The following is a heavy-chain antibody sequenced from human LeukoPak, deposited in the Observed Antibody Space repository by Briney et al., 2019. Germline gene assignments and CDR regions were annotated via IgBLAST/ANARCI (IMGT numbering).Heavy chain of an antibody. D-gene: IGHD1-1*01. CDR2: ISWNSGSI. J-gene: IGHJ4*02. CDR3: ARQPPDY. V-gene: IGHV3-9*01. CDR1: GFTFDDYA. Sequence: GGSLRLSCAASGFTFDDYAMHWVRQAPGKGLEWVSGISWNSGSIGYADSVKGRFTISRDNSKNTLYLQMNSLRAEDTAVYYCARQPPDYWGQGTLVTVSS.